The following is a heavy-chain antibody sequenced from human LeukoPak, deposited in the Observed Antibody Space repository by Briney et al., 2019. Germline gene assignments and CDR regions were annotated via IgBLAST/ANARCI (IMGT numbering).Heavy chain of an antibody. CDR2: IAYDGSRA. CDR1: GFTFGGYG. J-gene: IGHJ4*02. D-gene: IGHD1-14*01. Sequence: GGSLRLSCAGSGFTFGGYGMHWVRQTPGKGLEWVAVIAYDGSRAFYADSVKGRFTISRDNSKNTMSVQMDDLRAEDTAVYYCTRYNNDHFDYWGQGTLVTVSS. V-gene: IGHV3-33*01. CDR3: TRYNNDHFDY.